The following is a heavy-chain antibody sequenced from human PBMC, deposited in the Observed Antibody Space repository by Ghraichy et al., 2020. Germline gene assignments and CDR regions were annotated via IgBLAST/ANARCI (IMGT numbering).Heavy chain of an antibody. V-gene: IGHV4-61*01. CDR2: TSNSGIT. CDR3: ARARGYYDSSGYYYYPLGYFDL. J-gene: IGHJ2*01. CDR1: GGSVSRGSYY. Sequence: SETLSLTCTVSGGSVSRGSYYWSWIRLPPGKGLEWIGDTSNSGITSYNPSLKSRLTISVDTSRDQFSLKLNSVTAADTAVYYCARARGYYDSSGYYYYPLGYFDLWGRGTLVTVSS. D-gene: IGHD3-22*01.